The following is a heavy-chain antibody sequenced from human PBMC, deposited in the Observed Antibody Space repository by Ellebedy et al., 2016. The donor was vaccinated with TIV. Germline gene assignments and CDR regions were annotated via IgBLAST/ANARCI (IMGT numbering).Heavy chain of an antibody. D-gene: IGHD6-19*01. CDR3: AVGSGWYIYYFDY. V-gene: IGHV4-39*01. J-gene: IGHJ4*02. CDR2: IYYSGST. CDR1: GGSISSSSYY. Sequence: SETLSLXCTVSGGSISSSSYYWGWIRQPPGKGLEWIGSIYYSGSTYYNPSLKSRVTISVDTSKNQFSLKLSSVTAADTAVYYCAVGSGWYIYYFDYWGQGTLVTVSS.